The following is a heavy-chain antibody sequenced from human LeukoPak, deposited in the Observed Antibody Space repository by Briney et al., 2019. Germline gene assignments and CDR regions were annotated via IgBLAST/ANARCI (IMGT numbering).Heavy chain of an antibody. Sequence: GGSLRLSCAASGFTFSSYAMHWVRQAPGKGLEWVAVISYDGSNKYYADSVKGRFTISRDNSKNTLYLQMNSLRAEDTAVYYCARDYGDPYYYMDVWGKGTTVTVSS. D-gene: IGHD4-17*01. CDR1: GFTFSSYA. CDR2: ISYDGSNK. CDR3: ARDYGDPYYYMDV. V-gene: IGHV3-30-3*01. J-gene: IGHJ6*03.